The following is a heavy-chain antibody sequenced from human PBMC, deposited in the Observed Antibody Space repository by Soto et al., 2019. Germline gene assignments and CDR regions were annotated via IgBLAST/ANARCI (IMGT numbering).Heavy chain of an antibody. J-gene: IGHJ4*02. Sequence: QVQLVQSGAEVKKPGSSVKVSCKASGGTFSSYTISWVRQAPGQGLEWMGRIIPILGIANYAQKFQGRVTITADKSTSTAYMELSSLRSEDTAVYYCARAVDTAMDFDYWGQGTLVTVSS. CDR3: ARAVDTAMDFDY. D-gene: IGHD5-18*01. CDR1: GGTFSSYT. V-gene: IGHV1-69*02. CDR2: IIPILGIA.